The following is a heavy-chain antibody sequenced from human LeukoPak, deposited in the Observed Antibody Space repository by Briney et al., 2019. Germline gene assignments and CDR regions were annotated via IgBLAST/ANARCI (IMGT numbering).Heavy chain of an antibody. V-gene: IGHV1-2*02. CDR2: INPNSGGT. CDR1: GYTFTGSY. CDR3: ARDGPRDSSSWYGDFDY. Sequence: ASVKVSCKASGYTFTGSYMHWVRQAPGQGLEWMGWINPNSGGTNYAQKFQGRVTMTRDTSISTAYMELSRLRSDDTAVYYCARDGPRDSSSWYGDFDYWGQGTLVTVSS. D-gene: IGHD6-13*01. J-gene: IGHJ4*02.